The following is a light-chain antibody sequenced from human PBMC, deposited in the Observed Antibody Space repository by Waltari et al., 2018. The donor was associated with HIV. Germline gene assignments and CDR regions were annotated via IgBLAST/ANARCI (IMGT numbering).Light chain of an antibody. CDR3: QQYGDSPRLT. V-gene: IGKV3-20*01. CDR2: GAS. Sequence: EILLTQSPGTLSLSPGERATLSCRASQSVSSGYLAWYQQKPGQAPRLLIYGASRRAPGIPERFSGSGSGTDFTLIINRLEPEDFAVYYCQQYGDSPRLTFGGGTKVEFK. CDR1: QSVSSGY. J-gene: IGKJ4*01.